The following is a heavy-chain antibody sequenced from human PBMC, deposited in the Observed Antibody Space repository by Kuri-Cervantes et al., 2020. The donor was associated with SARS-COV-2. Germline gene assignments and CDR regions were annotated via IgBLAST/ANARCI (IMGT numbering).Heavy chain of an antibody. CDR3: ARVRSSSPGPLDY. V-gene: IGHV4-59*08. Sequence: GSLRLSCTVSGGSISSYYWSWIRQPPGKGLEWIGYIYYSGSTYYNPSLKSRVTISVDTSKNQFSLKLSSVTAADTAVYYCARVRSSSPGPLDYWGQGTLVTVSS. CDR1: GGSISSYY. CDR2: IYYSGST. J-gene: IGHJ4*02. D-gene: IGHD6-6*01.